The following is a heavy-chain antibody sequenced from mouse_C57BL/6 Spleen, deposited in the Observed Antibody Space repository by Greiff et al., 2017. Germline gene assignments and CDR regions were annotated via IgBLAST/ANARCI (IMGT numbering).Heavy chain of an antibody. CDR1: GFTFSDYG. D-gene: IGHD2-4*01. J-gene: IGHJ4*01. CDR2: ISSGSSTI. CDR3: ARGGYYDYLYYAMDY. V-gene: IGHV5-17*01. Sequence: EVMLVESGGGLVKPGGSLKLSCAASGFTFSDYGMHWVRQAPEKGLEWVAYISSGSSTIYYADTVKGRFTISRDNAKNTLFLQMTSLRSEDTAMYYCARGGYYDYLYYAMDYWGQGTSVTVSS.